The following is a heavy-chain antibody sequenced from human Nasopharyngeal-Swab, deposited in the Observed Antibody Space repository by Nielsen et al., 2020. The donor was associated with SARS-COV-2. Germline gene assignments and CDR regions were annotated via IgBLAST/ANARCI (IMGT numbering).Heavy chain of an antibody. Sequence: VRQAPGKGLEWVSAISGSGSSTYYADSVKGRFTISRDNSKNTLYLQRNSLRAEDTDVYYCAKVGAYGDCHPHWVDWGQGTLVTVSS. J-gene: IGHJ4*02. CDR3: AKVGAYGDCHPHWVD. D-gene: IGHD4-17*01. V-gene: IGHV3-23*01. CDR2: ISGSGSST.